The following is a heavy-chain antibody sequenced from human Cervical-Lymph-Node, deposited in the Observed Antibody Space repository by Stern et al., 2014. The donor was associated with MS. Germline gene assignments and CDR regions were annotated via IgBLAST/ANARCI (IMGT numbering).Heavy chain of an antibody. CDR2: IWAYGINK. CDR1: GFTFSSYG. Sequence: VQLVESGGGVVQPGGSLRLSCAASGFTFSSYGIPWVRQAPGTGLEWVWVIWAYGINKSYDASVKGRFTISRDNSKNTLYLQMNSLRAEDTAVYYCARSSSPSPYYYYGMDVWGQGTTVTVSS. CDR3: ARSSSPSPYYYYGMDV. D-gene: IGHD6-13*01. V-gene: IGHV3-33*01. J-gene: IGHJ6*02.